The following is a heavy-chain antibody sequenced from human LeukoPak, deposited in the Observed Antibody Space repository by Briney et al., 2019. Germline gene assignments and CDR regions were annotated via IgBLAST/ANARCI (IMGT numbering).Heavy chain of an antibody. Sequence: GGSLRLSCAASGFTFSRYSMNWVRQAPGKGLEWVAVISYDGSNKYYADSVKGRFTISRDNSKNTLYLQMNSLRAEDTAVYYCAKGSGPFDYWGQGTLVTVSS. J-gene: IGHJ4*02. D-gene: IGHD3-10*01. CDR2: ISYDGSNK. V-gene: IGHV3-30*18. CDR3: AKGSGPFDY. CDR1: GFTFSRYS.